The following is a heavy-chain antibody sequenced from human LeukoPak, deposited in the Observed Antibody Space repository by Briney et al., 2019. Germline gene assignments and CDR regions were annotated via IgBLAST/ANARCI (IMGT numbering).Heavy chain of an antibody. J-gene: IGHJ4*02. CDR2: ISYDGNDK. V-gene: IGHV3-30*03. Sequence: GGSLRLSCVASGFTFSKYGMHWVRQAPGKGLEWVAVISYDGNDKYYADSVKGRFTISRDNAKNSLYLQMNSLRAEDTAVYYCARIYLGELSPLGWGQGTLVTVSS. CDR3: ARIYLGELSPLG. D-gene: IGHD3-16*02. CDR1: GFTFSKYG.